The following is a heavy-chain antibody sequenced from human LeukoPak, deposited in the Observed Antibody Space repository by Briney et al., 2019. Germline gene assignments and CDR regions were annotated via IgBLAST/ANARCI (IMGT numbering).Heavy chain of an antibody. CDR2: IRQDGSEK. CDR3: TREGAGGFDY. CDR1: GFTFRSYW. V-gene: IGHV3-7*01. Sequence: GGSLRLSCAASGFTFRSYWMSWVRQAPGKGLEWVANIRQDGSEKSYVDSVKGRFTISRDNAKNSLYLQMNSLRAEDTAVYYCTREGAGGFDYWGQGTLVTVSS. D-gene: IGHD3-10*01. J-gene: IGHJ4*02.